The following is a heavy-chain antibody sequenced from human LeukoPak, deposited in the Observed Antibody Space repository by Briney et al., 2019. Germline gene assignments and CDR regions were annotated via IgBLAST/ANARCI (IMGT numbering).Heavy chain of an antibody. J-gene: IGHJ4*02. CDR1: GGSISSGGYS. CDR2: IYHSGST. Sequence: SETLSLTCAVSGGSISSGGYSWSWIRQPPGKGLEWIGYIYHSGSTYYNPSLKSRVTMSVDTSMNQVSLKVTSLTAADTAVYYCAASSGVTLGRFWGQGALVTVSS. D-gene: IGHD3-16*01. CDR3: AASSGVTLGRF. V-gene: IGHV4-30-2*05.